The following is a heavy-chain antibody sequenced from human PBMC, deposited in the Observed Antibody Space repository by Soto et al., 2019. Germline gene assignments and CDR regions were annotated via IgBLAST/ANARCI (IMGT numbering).Heavy chain of an antibody. J-gene: IGHJ4*02. CDR1: GGSISGYY. Sequence: PSETLSLTCTVSGGSISGYYWSWIRQPPGKGLEWIGEINHSGSTNYNPSLKSRVTISVDTSKNQFSLKLSSVTAADTAVYYCAIRVIPYYYGSGRSPHFDYWGQGALVTVSS. V-gene: IGHV4-34*01. CDR2: INHSGST. D-gene: IGHD3-10*01. CDR3: AIRVIPYYYGSGRSPHFDY.